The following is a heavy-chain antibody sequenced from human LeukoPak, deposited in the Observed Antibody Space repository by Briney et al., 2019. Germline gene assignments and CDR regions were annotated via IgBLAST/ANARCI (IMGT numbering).Heavy chain of an antibody. V-gene: IGHV3-23*01. CDR1: GFTFSSYA. Sequence: GGSLRLSCAASGFTFSSYAMSWVRQAPGKWLGWVSAISGSGGSTYYADSVKGRFTISRDNSKNTLYLQMNSLRAEDTAVYYCAKYPTPGIAVAGTDYFDYWGQGTLVTVSS. J-gene: IGHJ4*02. D-gene: IGHD6-19*01. CDR2: ISGSGGST. CDR3: AKYPTPGIAVAGTDYFDY.